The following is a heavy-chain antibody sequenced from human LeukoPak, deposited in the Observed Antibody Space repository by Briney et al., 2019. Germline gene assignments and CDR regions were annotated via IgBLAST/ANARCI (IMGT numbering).Heavy chain of an antibody. J-gene: IGHJ5*02. CDR1: GGSISSYY. V-gene: IGHV4-59*01. D-gene: IGHD3-10*01. CDR2: IYYSGST. Sequence: PSETLSLTCTVSGGSISSYYWSWLRQPPGKGLEWIGYIYYSGSTNYKPSLKSRVTISVDTSKNQFSLKLSSVTAADTAVYYCARGGYYDSGNDFRFDPWGQGTLVTVSS. CDR3: ARGGYYDSGNDFRFDP.